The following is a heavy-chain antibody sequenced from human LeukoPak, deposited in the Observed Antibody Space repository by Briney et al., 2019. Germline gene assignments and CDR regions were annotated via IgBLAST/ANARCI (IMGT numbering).Heavy chain of an antibody. CDR3: ARENPAFYDFWSGYYGWFDP. J-gene: IGHJ5*02. V-gene: IGHV4-39*02. Sequence: SETLSLTCTVSGGSISSSSYYWGWIRQPPGKGLEWIGSIYYSGSTYYNPSLKSRVTISVDTSKNQFSLKLSSVTAADTAVYYCARENPAFYDFWSGYYGWFDPWGQGTLVTVSS. CDR1: GGSISSSSYY. D-gene: IGHD3-3*01. CDR2: IYYSGST.